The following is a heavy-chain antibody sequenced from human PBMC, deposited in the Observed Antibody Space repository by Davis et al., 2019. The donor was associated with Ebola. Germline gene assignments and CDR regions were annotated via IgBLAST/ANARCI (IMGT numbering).Heavy chain of an antibody. V-gene: IGHV1-2*04. J-gene: IGHJ6*02. D-gene: IGHD2-2*01. CDR3: AREGSVVPATYGMDV. CDR1: GYTFTSYY. CDR2: INPNSGGT. Sequence: ASVKVSCKASGYTFTSYYMHWVRQAPGQGLEWMGWINPNSGGTNYAQKFQGWVTMTRDTSISTAYMELSRLRSDDTAVYYCAREGSVVPATYGMDVWGQGTTVTVSS.